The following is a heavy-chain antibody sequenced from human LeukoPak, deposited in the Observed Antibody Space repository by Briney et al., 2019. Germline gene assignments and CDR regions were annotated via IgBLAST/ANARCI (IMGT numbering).Heavy chain of an antibody. CDR3: ARDDIAMVRGATELDY. Sequence: ASVKVSCKASGYTFTGYYMHWVRQAPGQGLEWMGWINPNSGGTNYAQKFQGRVTMTRDTSISTAYMELSRLRSDDTAVYYCARDDIAMVRGATELDYWGQGTLVTVSP. D-gene: IGHD3-10*01. CDR2: INPNSGGT. J-gene: IGHJ4*02. V-gene: IGHV1-2*02. CDR1: GYTFTGYY.